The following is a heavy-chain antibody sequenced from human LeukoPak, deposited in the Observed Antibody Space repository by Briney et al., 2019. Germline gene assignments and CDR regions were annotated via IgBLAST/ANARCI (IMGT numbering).Heavy chain of an antibody. J-gene: IGHJ4*02. CDR3: ARDSSMLRGPLVIYYFDF. D-gene: IGHD3-10*01. CDR1: DFSFITYA. CDR2: ISGGGDAT. V-gene: IGHV3-23*01. Sequence: GGSLRLSCAASDFSFITYAMSWVHQAPGKGLEWVSTISGGGDATYYADSVKGRFTISRDNSKNTLYLQMNSLRVEDTAVYYCARDSSMLRGPLVIYYFDFWGQGTLVTVSS.